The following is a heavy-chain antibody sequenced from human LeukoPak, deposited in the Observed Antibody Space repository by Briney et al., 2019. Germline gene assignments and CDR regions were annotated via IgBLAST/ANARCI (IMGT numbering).Heavy chain of an antibody. V-gene: IGHV4-59*01. Sequence: PSETLSLTCTVSGASISSYYWSWIRQSPGKGLEWIGYIYYSGSTNYNPSLKSRVTISVDTSKNQFSLKLSSVTAADTAVYYCARIPALGYCSSTSCSTHYYMDVWGKGTTVTVSS. CDR1: GASISSYY. D-gene: IGHD2-2*01. CDR3: ARIPALGYCSSTSCSTHYYMDV. CDR2: IYYSGST. J-gene: IGHJ6*03.